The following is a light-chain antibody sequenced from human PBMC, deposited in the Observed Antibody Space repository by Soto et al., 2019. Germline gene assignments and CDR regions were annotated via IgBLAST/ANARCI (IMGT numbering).Light chain of an antibody. Sequence: QSVLTQPPSASGSPGQSVTISCTGTSSDVGGYNYVSWYQQHPDKAPKLMIYEVSNRPSGVPDRFSGSKSVNTATLTISGLQAEDEADYYCSSYTTSSTRVFGTGTKVTVL. CDR3: SSYTTSSTRV. CDR2: EVS. V-gene: IGLV2-14*01. J-gene: IGLJ1*01. CDR1: SSDVGGYNY.